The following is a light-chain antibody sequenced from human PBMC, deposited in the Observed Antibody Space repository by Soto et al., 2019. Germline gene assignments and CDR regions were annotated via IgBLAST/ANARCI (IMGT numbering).Light chain of an antibody. J-gene: IGKJ2*01. CDR1: QSVSISY. V-gene: IGKV3-20*01. Sequence: EIVLTQSPGTLSLSPGERATLSCRASQSVSISYLAWYQQKPGQAPRLLIYGASSRATVIPDRFSGSGSGTDFTLTISRLEPEDFAVYYCQQYGSSSLYTFGQGTKLEIK. CDR2: GAS. CDR3: QQYGSSSLYT.